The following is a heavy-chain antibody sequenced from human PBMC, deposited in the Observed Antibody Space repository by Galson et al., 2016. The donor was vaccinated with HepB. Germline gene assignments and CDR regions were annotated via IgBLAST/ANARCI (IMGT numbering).Heavy chain of an antibody. CDR2: ISSDGIDK. D-gene: IGHD2-21*01. Sequence: SLRLSCAASGFTFTTYGMHWVRQAPGKGLEWVAVISSDGIDKDYADSVRGRFTISRDNSKNTLYLQMNSLRDEDTAVYYCAKVLIEVWSPFDYWGRGTLVTVPS. CDR1: GFTFTTYG. V-gene: IGHV3-30*18. J-gene: IGHJ4*02. CDR3: AKVLIEVWSPFDY.